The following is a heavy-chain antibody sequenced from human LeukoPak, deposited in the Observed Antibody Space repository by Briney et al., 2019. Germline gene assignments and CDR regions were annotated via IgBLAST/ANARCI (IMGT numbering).Heavy chain of an antibody. CDR2: ISAYNGNT. CDR1: GYTFTSYG. Sequence: ASVKVSCKASGYTFTSYGFSWVRQAPGQGPEWMGWISAYNGNTNYAQNLQGRVTMTTDTTTSTAYMELRSLRSDDTAVYYCARARTVAYYSYGMDVWGQGTTVTVSS. D-gene: IGHD4-23*01. CDR3: ARARTVAYYSYGMDV. J-gene: IGHJ6*02. V-gene: IGHV1-18*01.